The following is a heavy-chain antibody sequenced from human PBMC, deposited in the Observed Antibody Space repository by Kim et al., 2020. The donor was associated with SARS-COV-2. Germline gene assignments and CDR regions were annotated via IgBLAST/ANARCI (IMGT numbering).Heavy chain of an antibody. CDR2: ISYDGSNK. J-gene: IGHJ4*02. CDR1: GFTFSSYG. D-gene: IGHD2-2*01. V-gene: IGHV3-30*18. Sequence: GGSLRLSCAASGFTFSSYGMHWVRQAPGKGLEWVAVISYDGSNKYYADSVKGRFTISRDNSKNTLYLQMNSLRAEDTAVYYCAKGRGYCSSTSCYRDLDYWGQGTLVTVSS. CDR3: AKGRGYCSSTSCYRDLDY.